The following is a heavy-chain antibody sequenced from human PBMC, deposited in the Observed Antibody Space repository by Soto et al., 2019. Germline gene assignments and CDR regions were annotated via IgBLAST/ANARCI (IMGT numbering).Heavy chain of an antibody. Sequence: PSETLSLTCAVSGGSVSSGGYSWSWIRQPPGKGLEWIGYIYHSGSTYYNPSLKSRVTISVDRSKNQFSLKLSSVTAADTAVYYSARGGWNSGSHNHPTYYFDYWGQGTLVTVSS. J-gene: IGHJ4*02. V-gene: IGHV4-30-2*01. CDR2: IYHSGST. CDR1: GGSVSSGGYS. D-gene: IGHD1-26*01. CDR3: ARGGWNSGSHNHPTYYFDY.